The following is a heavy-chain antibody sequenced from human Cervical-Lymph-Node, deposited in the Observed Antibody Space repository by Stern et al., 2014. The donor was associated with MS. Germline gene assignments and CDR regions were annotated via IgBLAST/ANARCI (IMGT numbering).Heavy chain of an antibody. D-gene: IGHD1-1*01. CDR2: ITNVGST. CDR3: ARDTSSPERSDW. Sequence: EVQLVESGGGVIQPGGSLRLSCTASGFTVSRDYMTWVRQAPGKGTEWVSLITNVGSTFYTDSVKGRFTIARDDSKNTVYLHMTSLRAEDTAMYYCARDTSSPERSDWWGQGTLVTVSS. CDR1: GFTVSRDY. V-gene: IGHV3-53*01. J-gene: IGHJ4*02.